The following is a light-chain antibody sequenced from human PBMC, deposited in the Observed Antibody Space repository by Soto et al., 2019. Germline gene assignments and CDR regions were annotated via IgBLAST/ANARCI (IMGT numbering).Light chain of an antibody. J-gene: IGLJ1*01. CDR3: SSYTSSRLGV. V-gene: IGLV2-14*01. Sequence: SVLTQPASVSGSPGQSITISCTGTSSDVGGYNYVSWYQQHPGKAPKLMIYEVSNRPSGVSNRFSGSKSGNTASLTISGLQAEDEADYYCSSYTSSRLGVFGTGTKVTVL. CDR1: SSDVGGYNY. CDR2: EVS.